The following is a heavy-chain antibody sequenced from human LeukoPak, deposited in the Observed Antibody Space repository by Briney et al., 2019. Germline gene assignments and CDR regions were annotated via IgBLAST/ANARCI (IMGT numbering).Heavy chain of an antibody. J-gene: IGHJ4*02. V-gene: IGHV3-7*01. D-gene: IGHD6-19*01. Sequence: PSETLSLTCTVSGGSISSYYWSWIRQPPGKGLEWVAHISHDGSEKHYVDSVKGRFTISRDNARNSQFLQMNSLRVDDTAVYYCASGGGWVFFNWGQGTLVTVSS. CDR3: ASGGGWVFFN. CDR2: ISHDGSEK. CDR1: GGSISSYY.